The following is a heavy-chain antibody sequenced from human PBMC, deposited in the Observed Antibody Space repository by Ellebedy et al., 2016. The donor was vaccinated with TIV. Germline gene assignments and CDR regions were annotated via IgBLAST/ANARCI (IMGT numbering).Heavy chain of an antibody. CDR3: VRGSRGAFDI. CDR1: GDSVSSNSVA. Sequence: LRLTCAISGDSVSSNSVAWHWIRQFSSRGLEWLGRTYYRSKWYNEYAVSVKSRITINPDTSKNQFSLQLNSLTPEDQALYYCVRGSRGAFDIWGQGTMVTVSS. J-gene: IGHJ3*02. CDR2: TYYRSKWYN. V-gene: IGHV6-1*01.